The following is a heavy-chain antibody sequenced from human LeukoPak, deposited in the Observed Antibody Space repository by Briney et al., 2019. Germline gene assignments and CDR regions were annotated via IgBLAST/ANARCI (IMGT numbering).Heavy chain of an antibody. Sequence: GASVKVSCKASGYTFTGYYMHWVRQAPGQGLEWMGWINPNSGGTNYAQKFQGRVTMTRDTSISTAYMELSRLRSDDTAVYYCARLSQYYDILTGSKYFQHWGQGTLFTVSS. CDR1: GYTFTGYY. V-gene: IGHV1-2*02. D-gene: IGHD3-9*01. J-gene: IGHJ1*01. CDR2: INPNSGGT. CDR3: ARLSQYYDILTGSKYFQH.